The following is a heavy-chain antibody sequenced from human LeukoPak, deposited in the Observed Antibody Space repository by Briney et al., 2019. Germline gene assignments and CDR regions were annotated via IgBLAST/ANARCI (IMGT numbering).Heavy chain of an antibody. Sequence: ASVKVSCMASGYTFTSYAMNWVRQAPGQGLEWMGWINPNSGDTNYAQKFQGRVTMTRDTSISTAYMELSRLRSDDTAVYYCARVRYRLAETYIDYWGQGTLVTVSS. CDR1: GYTFTSYA. CDR3: ARVRYRLAETYIDY. D-gene: IGHD3-16*01. J-gene: IGHJ4*02. CDR2: INPNSGDT. V-gene: IGHV1-2*02.